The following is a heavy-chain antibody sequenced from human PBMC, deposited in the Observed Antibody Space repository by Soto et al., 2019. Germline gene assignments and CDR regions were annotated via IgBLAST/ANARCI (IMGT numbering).Heavy chain of an antibody. CDR2: MNPNSGNT. J-gene: IGHJ6*02. V-gene: IGHV1-8*01. CDR1: GYTFTSYD. D-gene: IGHD2-8*01. Sequence: ASVKVSCKASGYTFTSYDINWVRQATGQGLEWMGWMNPNSGNTGYAQKFQGRVTMTRNTSISTAYMELSSLRSEDTAVYYCARGCTNGVCLDYYYYGMDVWGQGTTVTVSS. CDR3: ARGCTNGVCLDYYYYGMDV.